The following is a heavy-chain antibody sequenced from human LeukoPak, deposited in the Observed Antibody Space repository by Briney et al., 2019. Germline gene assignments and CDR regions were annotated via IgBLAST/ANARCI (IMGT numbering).Heavy chain of an antibody. D-gene: IGHD3-10*01. CDR3: TRSDGYGLVGI. CDR1: GVSISSGSNY. CDR2: IYSSGST. Sequence: PSETLSLTCSVSGVSISSGSNYWGWIRQPPGKTLEWIGSIYSSGSTYYNSSLKSRVIILIDTSKNHFSLTLSSVTTADTAVYYCTRSDGYGLVGIWGQGTMVTVSS. V-gene: IGHV4-39*07. J-gene: IGHJ3*01.